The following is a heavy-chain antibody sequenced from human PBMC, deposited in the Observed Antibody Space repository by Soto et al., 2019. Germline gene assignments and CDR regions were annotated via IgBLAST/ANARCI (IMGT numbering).Heavy chain of an antibody. Sequence: ASETLSLTCAVSGGSIRSGCYSWSWIRQPPGKGLEWIGYIYHSGSTYYNPSLKSRVTISVDRSKNQFSLKLSSVTAADTAVYYCARVPDYWGQGTLVTVSS. CDR2: IYHSGST. CDR3: ARVPDY. J-gene: IGHJ4*02. V-gene: IGHV4-30-2*01. CDR1: GGSIRSGCYS.